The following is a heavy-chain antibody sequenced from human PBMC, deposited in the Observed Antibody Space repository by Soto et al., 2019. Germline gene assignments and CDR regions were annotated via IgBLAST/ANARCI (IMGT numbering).Heavy chain of an antibody. CDR3: ARDGGRHSGWIDY. Sequence: QVQLVQSGSEVKKPGSSVNVSCKASGGTFSSYSINWVRQAPGQGLEWIGEIIPIFGTANYAQKCQGRVTITADESPSPAYMDLSSLISSDTAMYYCARDGGRHSGWIDYWGQGTLVTVSS. CDR1: GGTFSSYS. J-gene: IGHJ4*02. D-gene: IGHD1-26*01. CDR2: IIPIFGTA. V-gene: IGHV1-69*01.